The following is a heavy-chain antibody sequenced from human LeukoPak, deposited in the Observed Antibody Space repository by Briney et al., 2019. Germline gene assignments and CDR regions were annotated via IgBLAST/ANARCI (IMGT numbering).Heavy chain of an antibody. J-gene: IGHJ6*02. D-gene: IGHD4-11*01. Sequence: PGRSLRLSCAASGFTFDDYAMHWVRQAPGKGLEWVSGISWNSGSIGYADSVKGRFTISRDNAKNSLYLQMNSLRAEDTALYYCAKDPNDYSTKPPYYYYGMDVWGQGTTVTVSS. V-gene: IGHV3-9*01. CDR3: AKDPNDYSTKPPYYYYGMDV. CDR2: ISWNSGSI. CDR1: GFTFDDYA.